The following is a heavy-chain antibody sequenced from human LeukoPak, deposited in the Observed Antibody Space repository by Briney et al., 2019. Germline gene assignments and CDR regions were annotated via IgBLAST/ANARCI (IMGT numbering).Heavy chain of an antibody. CDR1: GYTFTSYG. CDR2: ISAYNGNT. CDR3: ARDLGGYDILTGYLGNWFDP. Sequence: GASVKVSCKASGYTFTSYGISWVRQAPGQGLEWMGWISAYNGNTNYAQKLQGRVTMTTDTSTSTAYMELRSLRSDDTAVYYCARDLGGYDILTGYLGNWFDPWGRGTLVTVSS. V-gene: IGHV1-18*04. D-gene: IGHD3-9*01. J-gene: IGHJ5*02.